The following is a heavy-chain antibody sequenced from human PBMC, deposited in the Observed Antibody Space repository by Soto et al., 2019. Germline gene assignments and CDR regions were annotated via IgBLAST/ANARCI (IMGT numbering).Heavy chain of an antibody. V-gene: IGHV1-69*12. Sequence: QGQVVPSGAEVKKAGSLVKVSCKASGGTFSTDSISWGRPAPGQGLGWMGGIIPMFGTANNAQKFQGRVTITADESTSTAYMELSSLRSEDTAVYFCAREIDGYYGMDVWGQGTTVTVAS. CDR1: GGTFSTDS. CDR3: AREIDGYYGMDV. CDR2: IIPMFGTA. J-gene: IGHJ6*02.